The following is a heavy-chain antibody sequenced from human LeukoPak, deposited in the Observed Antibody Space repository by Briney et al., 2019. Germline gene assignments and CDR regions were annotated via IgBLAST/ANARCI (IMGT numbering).Heavy chain of an antibody. CDR3: AREARRGLWFAELRWYLDF. CDR1: GFTFSTHT. V-gene: IGHV3-21*01. CDR2: ITSSSSYI. J-gene: IGHJ2*01. Sequence: PGGSLRLSCAASGFTFSTHTMNWVRLAPGKGLEWVSSITSSSSYIYYADSVKGRFTISRDNAKNSLFLQMNSLRAEDTAVYYCAREARRGLWFAELRWYLDFWGRGTLVTVSS. D-gene: IGHD3-10*01.